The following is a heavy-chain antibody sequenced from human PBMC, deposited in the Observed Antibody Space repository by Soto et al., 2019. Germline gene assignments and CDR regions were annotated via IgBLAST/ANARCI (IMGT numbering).Heavy chain of an antibody. D-gene: IGHD6-13*01. J-gene: IGHJ6*02. V-gene: IGHV6-1*01. CDR1: GDSVSSNSAA. Sequence: QVQLQQSGPGLVKPSQTLSLTCAISGDSVSSNSAAWNWIRQSPSRGLEWLGRTYYRSKWYNDYAVSVKSRITINPDTSKNQFSLQLNSVTPEDTAVYYCARGPPRHSSSWYSRYYYYGMDVWGQGTTVTVSS. CDR3: ARGPPRHSSSWYSRYYYYGMDV. CDR2: TYYRSKWYN.